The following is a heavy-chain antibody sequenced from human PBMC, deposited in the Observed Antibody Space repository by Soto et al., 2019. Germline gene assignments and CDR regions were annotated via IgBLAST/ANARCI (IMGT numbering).Heavy chain of an antibody. J-gene: IGHJ5*02. CDR2: MIPGSGKT. CDR1: GYTFTNYE. V-gene: IGHV1-8*01. CDR3: ARMDASGSLNCVDP. Sequence: SVQVSCKASGYTFTNYEISWVRQATGQGLEWMGWMIPGSGKTGYAHKFKDRVTMTRNISISTAYMELSRLGSDDTAIYYCARMDASGSLNCVDPCG. D-gene: IGHD3-10*01.